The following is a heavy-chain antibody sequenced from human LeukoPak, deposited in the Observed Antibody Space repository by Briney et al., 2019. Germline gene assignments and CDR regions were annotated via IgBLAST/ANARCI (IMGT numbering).Heavy chain of an antibody. V-gene: IGHV4-34*01. J-gene: IGHJ6*03. D-gene: IGHD6-13*01. CDR2: INHSGST. CDR3: ARGSIAAAGTRWYYYYYMDV. CDR1: DGSFSGYY. Sequence: SETLSLTCAVYDGSFSGYYWSWIRQPPGKGLEWIGEINHSGSTNYNPSLKSRVTISVDTSKNQFSLKLSSVTAADTAVYCCARGSIAAAGTRWYYYYYMDVWGKGTTVTVSS.